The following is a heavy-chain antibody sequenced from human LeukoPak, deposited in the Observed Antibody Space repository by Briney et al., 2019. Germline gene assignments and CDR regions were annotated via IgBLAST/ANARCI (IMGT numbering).Heavy chain of an antibody. V-gene: IGHV4-39*07. D-gene: IGHD1-26*01. Sequence: SETLSLTCTVSGVSISSSNSYWGWIRQPPGKGLEWIGSIYYSGSTYYNPSLKSRVTISVDTSKNQFSLKLSSVTAADTAVYYCARDREYSGSYFLGDAFDIWGQGTMVTVSS. CDR1: GVSISSSNSY. J-gene: IGHJ3*02. CDR2: IYYSGST. CDR3: ARDREYSGSYFLGDAFDI.